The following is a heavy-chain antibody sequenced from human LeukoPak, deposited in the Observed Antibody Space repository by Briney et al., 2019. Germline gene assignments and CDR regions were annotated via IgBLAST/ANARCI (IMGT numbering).Heavy chain of an antibody. CDR2: ISYDGSNK. CDR3: ARDHGIEAVAGTGAFDI. D-gene: IGHD6-19*01. Sequence: GGSLRLSCAASGFTFSSYGMHWVRQAPGKGLEWVAVISYDGSNKYYADSVKGRFTISRDNSKNTLYLQMNSLRAEDTAVYYCARDHGIEAVAGTGAFDIWGQGTMVTVSS. CDR1: GFTFSSYG. J-gene: IGHJ3*02. V-gene: IGHV3-30*03.